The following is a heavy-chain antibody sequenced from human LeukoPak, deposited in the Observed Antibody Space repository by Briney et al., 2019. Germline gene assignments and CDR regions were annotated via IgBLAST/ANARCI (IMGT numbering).Heavy chain of an antibody. CDR2: IYYSGST. CDR1: GGSISSGTYY. J-gene: IGHJ4*02. D-gene: IGHD1-26*01. Sequence: SETLSLTCTVSGGSISSGTYYWGWVRQPPGKGLEWIGSIYYSGSTSYNPSLKSRITISVDTSKNQFSLKLDSVTAADTAVYYCARNASDSGTSYFDYWGQGTLVTVSS. V-gene: IGHV4-39*01. CDR3: ARNASDSGTSYFDY.